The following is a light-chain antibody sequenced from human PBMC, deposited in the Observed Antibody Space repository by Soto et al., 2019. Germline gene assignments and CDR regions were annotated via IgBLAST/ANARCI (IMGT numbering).Light chain of an antibody. CDR2: GAS. CDR1: ETVAGSD. J-gene: IGKJ1*01. Sequence: EIVLTHSPGTLSLSPGERATLSCRASETVAGSDLAWYQQRPGQAPRLLIHGASTRATGIADRFSGSGSGTDFTLTISRLEPEDFAVYYCQLYGTSPKTFGQGTKV. V-gene: IGKV3-20*01. CDR3: QLYGTSPKT.